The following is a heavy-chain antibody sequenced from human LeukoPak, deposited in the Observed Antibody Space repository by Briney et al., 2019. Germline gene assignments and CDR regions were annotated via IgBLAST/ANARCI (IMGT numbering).Heavy chain of an antibody. CDR3: AREGQELYDAFDI. Sequence: SGTLSLTCAVSGGFISSSNWWSWVRQPPGKGLEWIGEIYHSGSTYYNPSLKSRVTISVDTSKNQFSLKLSSVTAADTAVYYCAREGQELYDAFDIWGQGTMDTVSS. J-gene: IGHJ3*02. D-gene: IGHD3-10*01. CDR1: GGFISSSNW. CDR2: IYHSGST. V-gene: IGHV4-4*02.